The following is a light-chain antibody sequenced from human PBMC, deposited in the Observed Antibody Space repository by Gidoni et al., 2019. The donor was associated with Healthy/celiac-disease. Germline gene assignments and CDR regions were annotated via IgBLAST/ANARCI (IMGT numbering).Light chain of an antibody. V-gene: IGKV3-20*01. CDR3: QQYGSSFPWT. CDR2: GAS. J-gene: IGKJ1*01. Sequence: EIVLTQSPGTLSLSPGERATLSCRASQSVSSSYLAWYQQKPGQAPRLLIYGASSRATGIPDRFSGSGSRTDFTLTISRLEPEDFAVYYCQQYGSSFPWTFGQGTKVEIK. CDR1: QSVSSSY.